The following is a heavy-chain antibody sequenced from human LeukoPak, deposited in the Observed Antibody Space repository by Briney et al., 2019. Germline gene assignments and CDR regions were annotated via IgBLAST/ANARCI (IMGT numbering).Heavy chain of an antibody. J-gene: IGHJ4*02. D-gene: IGHD3-3*01. V-gene: IGHV1-8*01. CDR2: MNPNSGNT. CDR3: ARAYDFWSGYSFDY. CDR1: GYTFTSYD. Sequence: ASVKVSCKASGYTFTSYDINWVRQATGQGLEWMGWMNPNSGNTGYAQKFQGRVTMTRNTSISTAYMELSSVRSEDTAVYYCARAYDFWSGYSFDYWGQGTLVTVSS.